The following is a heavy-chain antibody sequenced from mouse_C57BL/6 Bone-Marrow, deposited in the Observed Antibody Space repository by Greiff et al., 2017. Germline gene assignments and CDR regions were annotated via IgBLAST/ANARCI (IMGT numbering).Heavy chain of an antibody. Sequence: EVKLVESGPGLAKPSQTLSLTCSVTGYSITSDYWNWIRKFPGNKLEYMGYISYSGSTYYNPSLKSRISITRDTSKNQYYLQLNSVTTEDTATYYCARWSRLRPLYWYFDVWGTGTTVTVSS. D-gene: IGHD2-4*01. CDR1: GYSITSDY. CDR3: ARWSRLRPLYWYFDV. CDR2: ISYSGST. V-gene: IGHV3-8*01. J-gene: IGHJ1*03.